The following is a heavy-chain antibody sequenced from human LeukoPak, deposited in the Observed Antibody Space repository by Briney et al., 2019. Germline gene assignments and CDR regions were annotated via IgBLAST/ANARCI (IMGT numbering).Heavy chain of an antibody. V-gene: IGHV3-53*01. Sequence: GGSLRLSCAASGFTVSSNYMSWVRQAPGKGLEWVSVIYSGGSTYYADSVKGRFTIPRDNSKNTLYLQMNSLRAEDTAVYYCARSRGYSGYDGLDYYYYYMDVWGKGTTVTVSS. CDR1: GFTVSSNY. CDR3: ARSRGYSGYDGLDYYYYYMDV. D-gene: IGHD5-12*01. CDR2: IYSGGST. J-gene: IGHJ6*03.